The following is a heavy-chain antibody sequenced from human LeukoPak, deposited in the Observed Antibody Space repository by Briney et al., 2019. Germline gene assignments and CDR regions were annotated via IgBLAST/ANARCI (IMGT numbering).Heavy chain of an antibody. CDR2: INSDGSST. CDR1: GFTFSSYW. D-gene: IGHD1-26*01. CDR3: AREEGGSYSWPRFDY. V-gene: IGHV3-74*01. J-gene: IGHJ4*02. Sequence: PGGSLRLSCAASGFTFSSYWMHWVRQAPGKGLVWVSRINSDGSSTSYADSVKGRFTISRDNAKNTLYLQMNSLRAEDTAVYYCAREEGGSYSWPRFDYWGQGTLVTVSS.